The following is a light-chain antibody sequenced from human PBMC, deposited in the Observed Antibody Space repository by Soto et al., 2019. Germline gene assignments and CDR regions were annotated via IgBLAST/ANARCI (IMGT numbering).Light chain of an antibody. CDR2: AEF. CDR1: QSISSY. V-gene: IGKV1-39*01. CDR3: QQSYSSPRT. Sequence: DIQMTQSPSSLSASVGDRVTITCRASQSISSYLNWYKQKAGKAPKLLIYAEFSLQSGVPSRFIGSGSGTDFHLTISSMQPEDFATYYCQQSYSSPRTFGQGTNLEIK. J-gene: IGKJ2*01.